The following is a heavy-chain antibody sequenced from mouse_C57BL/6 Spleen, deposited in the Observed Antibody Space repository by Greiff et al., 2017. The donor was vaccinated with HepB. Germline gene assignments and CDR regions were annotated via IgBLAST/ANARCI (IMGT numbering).Heavy chain of an antibody. D-gene: IGHD1-1*01. V-gene: IGHV1-80*01. CDR2: IYPGDGDT. J-gene: IGHJ2*01. CDR1: GYAFSSYW. CDR3: ARREDGSSQYYFDY. Sequence: QVQLKQSGAELVKPGASVKISCKASGYAFSSYWMNWVKQRPGKGLEWIGQIYPGDGDTNYNGKFKGKATLTADKSSSTAYMQLSSLTSEDSAVYFCARREDGSSQYYFDYWGQGTTLTVSS.